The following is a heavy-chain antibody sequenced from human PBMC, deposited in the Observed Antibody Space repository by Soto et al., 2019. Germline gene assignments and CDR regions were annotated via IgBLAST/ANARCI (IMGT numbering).Heavy chain of an antibody. CDR1: GGTFNNYA. V-gene: IGHV1-69*06. D-gene: IGHD3-22*01. CDR3: AREVVHYDGSGFRYNHFDP. CDR2: IIPIFGTT. J-gene: IGHJ5*02. Sequence: QVQLVQSGAEVKKPGSSVTVSCKASGGTFNNYAVNWVRQAPGQGLEWMGVIIPIFGTTDYAQRLKGRVTITADKSTSTAYMDLSSLRSADTSVYYCAREVVHYDGSGFRYNHFDPWGQGTRVTVSS.